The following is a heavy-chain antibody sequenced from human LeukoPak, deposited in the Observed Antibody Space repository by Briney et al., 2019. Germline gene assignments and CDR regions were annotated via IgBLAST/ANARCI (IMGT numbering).Heavy chain of an antibody. V-gene: IGHV3-21*01. CDR1: GFTFSSYS. CDR2: ISSSSSYI. D-gene: IGHD5-18*01. J-gene: IGHJ4*02. CDR3: ARGEYSYGFINGHFDY. Sequence: PGGSLRLSCAASGFTFSSYSMNWVRQAPGKGLEWVSSISSSSSYIYYADSVKGRFTISRDNAKNSLYLQMNSLRAEDTAVYYCARGEYSYGFINGHFDYWGQGTLVTVSS.